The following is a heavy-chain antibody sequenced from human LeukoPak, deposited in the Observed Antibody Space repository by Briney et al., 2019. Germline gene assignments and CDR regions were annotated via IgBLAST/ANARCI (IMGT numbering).Heavy chain of an antibody. V-gene: IGHV1-46*01. CDR3: AREPAYYDSSGYTLGY. Sequence: ASVKVSCKASGYTFTSYYMHWVRQAPGQGLEWMGIINPSGGSTSYAQKFQGRVTMTRDTSTSTVYMELSSLRSEDTAVYYCAREPAYYDSSGYTLGYWGQETLVTVSS. CDR2: INPSGGST. CDR1: GYTFTSYY. D-gene: IGHD3-22*01. J-gene: IGHJ4*02.